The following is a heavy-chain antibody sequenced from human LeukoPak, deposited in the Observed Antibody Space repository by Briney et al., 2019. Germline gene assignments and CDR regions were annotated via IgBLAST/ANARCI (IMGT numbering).Heavy chain of an antibody. D-gene: IGHD5-18*01. J-gene: IGHJ3*02. Sequence: GGSLRLSCAASGFTFSSHGMSWVRQAPGKGLEWVSTISGSGDYTYYADSVKGRFTISRDNSKNTLYLQMNSLRAEDTAVYYCTTGRGLWSRDAFDIWGQGTMVTVSS. CDR3: TTGRGLWSRDAFDI. CDR2: ISGSGDYT. V-gene: IGHV3-23*01. CDR1: GFTFSSHG.